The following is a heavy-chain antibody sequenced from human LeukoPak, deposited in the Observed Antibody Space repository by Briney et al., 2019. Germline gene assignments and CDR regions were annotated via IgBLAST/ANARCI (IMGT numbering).Heavy chain of an antibody. D-gene: IGHD2-2*01. CDR2: TYYRSTWYN. V-gene: IGHV6-1*01. CDR3: ARRLTQYDCFDP. J-gene: IGHJ5*02. Sequence: SQTLSLTCAISGDSVSSNSDTWNWLRQSPSRGLEWLSRTYYRSTWYNDYAVSVRGRITVNPDTSKSQFSPHLNSVTPEDTAVYYCARRLTQYDCFDPWGQGILVTVSS. CDR1: GDSVSSNSDT.